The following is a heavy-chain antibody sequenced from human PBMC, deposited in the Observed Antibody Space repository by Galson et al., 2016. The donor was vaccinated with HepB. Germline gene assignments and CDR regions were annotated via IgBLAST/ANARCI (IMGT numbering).Heavy chain of an antibody. CDR1: GGSFNGYY. J-gene: IGHJ4*02. CDR3: ARSHLGFSLRSHFKRPRIDF. CDR2: ISHTGST. D-gene: IGHD3-16*01. V-gene: IGHV4-34*01. Sequence: SETLSLTCAVYGGSFNGYYWNWIRQPPGKGLEWIGEISHTGSTNYNPSLKSRVSISIDTSKYQFSLKLNSVTAADAAVYYCARSHLGFSLRSHFKRPRIDFWGQGTLVTVSS.